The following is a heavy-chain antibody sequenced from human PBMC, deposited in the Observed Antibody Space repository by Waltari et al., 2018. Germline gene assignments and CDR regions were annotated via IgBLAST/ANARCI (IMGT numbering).Heavy chain of an antibody. CDR2: INHSGST. CDR1: GGSFSGYY. D-gene: IGHD1-26*01. Sequence: QVQLQQWGAGLLKPSETLSLTCAVYGGSFSGYYWSWIRQPPGKGLEWIGEINHSGSTNYNPSLKSRVSISVDTSKNQFSLKLSSVTAADTAVYYCARGESGSYLDWGQGTLVTVSS. CDR3: ARGESGSYLD. V-gene: IGHV4-34*01. J-gene: IGHJ4*02.